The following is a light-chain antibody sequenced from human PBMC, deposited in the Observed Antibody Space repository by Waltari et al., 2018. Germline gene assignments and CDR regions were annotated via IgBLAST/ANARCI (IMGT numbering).Light chain of an antibody. CDR2: AAS. CDR3: QQSKNAPLT. V-gene: IGKV1-39*01. J-gene: IGKJ4*01. Sequence: CGASQYIIDYLNFYQQKQGKASKLLISAASSLQSGVPSRFSCSGSGTVFTLTISNLQPEDFDTYYCQQSKNAPLTFGGGTRVEI. CDR1: QYIIDY.